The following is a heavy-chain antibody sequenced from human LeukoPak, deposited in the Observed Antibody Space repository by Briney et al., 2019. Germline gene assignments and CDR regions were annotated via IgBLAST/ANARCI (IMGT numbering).Heavy chain of an antibody. CDR3: ARDDTDIVVVPAAARPLWFDP. D-gene: IGHD2-2*01. J-gene: IGHJ5*02. CDR2: INPNSGGT. CDR1: GYTFTGYY. V-gene: IGHV1-2*02. Sequence: APVTVSCKASGYTFTGYYMHWVRQAPGQGLEWMGWINPNSGGTNYAQKFQGRVTMTRDTSISTAYMELSRLRSDDTAVYYCARDDTDIVVVPAAARPLWFDPWGQGTLVTVSS.